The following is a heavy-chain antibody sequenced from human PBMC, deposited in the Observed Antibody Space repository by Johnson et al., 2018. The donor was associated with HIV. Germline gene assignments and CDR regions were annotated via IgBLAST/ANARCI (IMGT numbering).Heavy chain of an antibody. CDR3: AKVLVAGDAFDI. CDR1: GFTVSSNY. V-gene: IGHV3-66*02. J-gene: IGHJ3*02. CDR2: MYSGGST. D-gene: IGHD2-15*01. Sequence: VQLVESGGGLVQPGGSLRLSCTASGFTVSSNYMSWVRQAPGKGLDGVAVMYSGGSTYYADYVKGRFTISRDNSKNTLYLQMNSLRAEDTAVYYCAKVLVAGDAFDIWGQGTMVIVSS.